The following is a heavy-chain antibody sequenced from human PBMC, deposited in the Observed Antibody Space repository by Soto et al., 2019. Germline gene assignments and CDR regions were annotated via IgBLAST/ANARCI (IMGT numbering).Heavy chain of an antibody. CDR3: ARDRLMATAGTARHYFGLDV. Sequence: SLSLTCTVSGGSIRSGGYYWSWVRQNPRRGLEWIGNIYYSGNTYYNPSLKSRLTVSVDTSKNQFSLNLSSVTAADTAVYYCARDRLMATAGTARHYFGLDVWGQGTTVTVSS. CDR1: GGSIRSGGYY. J-gene: IGHJ6*02. CDR2: IYYSGNT. D-gene: IGHD5-18*01. V-gene: IGHV4-31*03.